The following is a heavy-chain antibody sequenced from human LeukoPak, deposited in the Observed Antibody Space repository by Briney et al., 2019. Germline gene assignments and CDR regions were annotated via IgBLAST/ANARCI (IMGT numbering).Heavy chain of an antibody. J-gene: IGHJ4*02. CDR2: IKQDGSER. V-gene: IGHV3-7*01. CDR1: GFTFSNYW. D-gene: IGHD1-26*01. Sequence: GGSLRLSCVSSGFTFSNYWMNWVRQAPGMGLEWVANIKQDGSERYYVDSVKGRFTISRDNAKNSVYLQMNSLRPDDTAVYFCARSTTNFDCWGQGTLVTVSS. CDR3: ARSTTNFDC.